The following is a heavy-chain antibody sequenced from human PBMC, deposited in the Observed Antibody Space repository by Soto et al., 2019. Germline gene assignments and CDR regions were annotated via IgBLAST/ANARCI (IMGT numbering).Heavy chain of an antibody. Sequence: QITLKESGPTLVKPTQTRTLTCTFSGFSLSTRGVGVGWIRQPPGKALEWLALLYWDDDEGYSPSLKSRLTITKDTSKNQVVLTVTNMDPVDTATYYCAHRPRGYSYYFDYWGQGTLVTVSS. J-gene: IGHJ4*02. CDR1: GFSLSTRGVG. D-gene: IGHD5-18*01. CDR3: AHRPRGYSYYFDY. CDR2: LYWDDDE. V-gene: IGHV2-5*02.